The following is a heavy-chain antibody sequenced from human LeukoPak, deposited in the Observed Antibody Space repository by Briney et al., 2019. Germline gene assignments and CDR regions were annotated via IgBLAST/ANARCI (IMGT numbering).Heavy chain of an antibody. J-gene: IGHJ4*02. Sequence: PGGSLRLSCTASGFAFDEHGMSWVRQVPGKGLEWVSGINWSGGSTGYADPLRGRFTISRDNAKNSLYLQMDSLRAEDTALYYCARAPITSPFYFDYWGQGALVTVSS. D-gene: IGHD2-2*01. CDR1: GFAFDEHG. CDR2: INWSGGST. CDR3: ARAPITSPFYFDY. V-gene: IGHV3-20*04.